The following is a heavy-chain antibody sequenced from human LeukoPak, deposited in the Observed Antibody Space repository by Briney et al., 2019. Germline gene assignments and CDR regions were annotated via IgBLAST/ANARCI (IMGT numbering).Heavy chain of an antibody. CDR3: AKVVSRFGELCYYYGMDV. V-gene: IGHV3-30*18. Sequence: PGGSLRLSCAASGFTFSSYGMHWVRQAPGKGLEWVAVISYDGSNKYYADSVRGQFTISRDNSKNTLYLQMNSLRAEDTAVYYCAKVVSRFGELCYYYGMDVWGQGTTVTVSS. D-gene: IGHD3-10*01. CDR1: GFTFSSYG. CDR2: ISYDGSNK. J-gene: IGHJ6*02.